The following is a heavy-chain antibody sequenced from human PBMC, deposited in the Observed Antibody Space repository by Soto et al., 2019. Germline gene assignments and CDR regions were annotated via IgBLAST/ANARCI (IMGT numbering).Heavy chain of an antibody. CDR3: ARACQYYDSSGYAN. CDR1: GYSFATSG. D-gene: IGHD3-22*01. CDR2: ISAYNGNT. Sequence: QVKLVQSGTEVKQPGASMKVSCKASGYSFATSGISWVRQAPGQGLEWMGWISAYNGNTNYDQKLQDRVTLTTDTSTSTAYLALRNLRADDTAVYYCARACQYYDSSGYANWGQGTLVTVSS. V-gene: IGHV1-18*01. J-gene: IGHJ4*02.